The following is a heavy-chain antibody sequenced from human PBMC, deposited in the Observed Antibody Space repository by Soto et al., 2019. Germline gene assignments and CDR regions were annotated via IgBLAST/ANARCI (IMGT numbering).Heavy chain of an antibody. V-gene: IGHV4-59*08. J-gene: IGHJ4*02. D-gene: IGHD2-15*01. CDR3: ARHTMVVAATLHSPFDY. Sequence: SETLSLTCTVSGGSISSYYWSWIRQPPGKGLEWIGYIYYSGSTNYNPSLKSRVTISVDTSKNQFSLKLSSVTAADTAVYYCARHTMVVAATLHSPFDYWGQGTLVTVSS. CDR1: GGSISSYY. CDR2: IYYSGST.